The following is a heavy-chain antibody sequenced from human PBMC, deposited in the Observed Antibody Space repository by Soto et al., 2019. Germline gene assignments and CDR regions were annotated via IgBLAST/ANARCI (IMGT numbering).Heavy chain of an antibody. CDR3: ARAGDRLELLLDV. D-gene: IGHD1-7*01. CDR1: GYTFTGYY. J-gene: IGHJ6*02. Sequence: ASVKVSCKASGYTFTGYYMHWVRQAPGQGLEWMGWINPNSGGTNYAQKFQGRVTMTRDTSISTAYMELSRLRSDDTAVYYCARAGDRLELLLDVWGQGTPVTVYS. CDR2: INPNSGGT. V-gene: IGHV1-2*02.